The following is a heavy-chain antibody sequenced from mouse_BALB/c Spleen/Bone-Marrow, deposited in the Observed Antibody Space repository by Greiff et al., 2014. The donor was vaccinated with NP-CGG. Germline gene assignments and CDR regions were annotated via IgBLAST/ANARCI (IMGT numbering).Heavy chain of an antibody. Sequence: EVQGVESGPGLVKPSQSLSLTCTVTGYSITSDYAWNWIRQFPGNKLEWMGYISYSGSTRYNPSLKSRISITRDTSKNQFFLQLNSVTTEDTATYYCTRRTGPYYFDYWGQGTTLTVSS. CDR2: ISYSGST. J-gene: IGHJ2*01. CDR3: TRRTGPYYFDY. D-gene: IGHD4-1*01. CDR1: GYSITSDYA. V-gene: IGHV3-2*02.